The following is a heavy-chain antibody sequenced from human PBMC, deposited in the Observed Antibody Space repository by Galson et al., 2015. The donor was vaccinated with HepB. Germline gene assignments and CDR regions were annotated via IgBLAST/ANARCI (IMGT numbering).Heavy chain of an antibody. J-gene: IGHJ4*02. CDR3: ATASPYSSDWSWDF. D-gene: IGHD6-13*01. CDR1: GYTFTSHG. V-gene: IGHV1-18*01. Sequence: SVKVSCKASGYTFTSHGINWMRQAPGQGLEWMGWISTYNGNTHYAQKLQARVTMTTDTSTSTAYMELRSLGSGDTAVYYCATASPYSSDWSWDFWGQGTQVTVSS. CDR2: ISTYNGNT.